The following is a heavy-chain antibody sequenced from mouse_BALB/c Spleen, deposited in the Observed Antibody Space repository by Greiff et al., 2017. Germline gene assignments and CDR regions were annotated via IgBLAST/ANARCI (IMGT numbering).Heavy chain of an antibody. CDR1: GFTFSDYY. V-gene: IGHV5-4*02. D-gene: IGHD2-4*01. CDR2: ISDGGSYT. CDR3: ARPYDYDGRGFAY. J-gene: IGHJ3*01. Sequence: EVQVVESGGGLVKPGGSLKLSCAASGFTFSDYYMYWVRQTPEKRLEWVATISDGGSYTYYPDSVKGRFTISRDNAKNNLYLQMSSLKSEDTAMYYCARPYDYDGRGFAYWGQGTLVTVSA.